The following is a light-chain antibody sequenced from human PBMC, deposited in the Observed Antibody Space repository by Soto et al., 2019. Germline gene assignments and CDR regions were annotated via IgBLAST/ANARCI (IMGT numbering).Light chain of an antibody. CDR3: AASADSLNGRYV. CDR1: GSNIGSNT. CDR2: SNN. J-gene: IGLJ1*01. Sequence: QSVLTQPPSASGAPGQRVTISCSGSGSNIGSNTVNWYQQLPGTAPKLLIYSNNQRPSGVPDRFSGSKSGTSASLAISGLQSEDEADYYCAASADSLNGRYVFGTGTKVTVL. V-gene: IGLV1-44*01.